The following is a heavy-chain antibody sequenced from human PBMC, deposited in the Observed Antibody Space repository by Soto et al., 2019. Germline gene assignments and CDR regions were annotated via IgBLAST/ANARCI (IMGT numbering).Heavy chain of an antibody. J-gene: IGHJ4*02. D-gene: IGHD1-1*01. CDR2: ISVHNGYT. CDR3: ARLEHNFGPHDY. Sequence: QVQLAQSGAEVKNPGASVTVSCKASGYSFSSYGISWVGQAPGQGLEWVGWISVHNGYTKYAAELQGRVTMTTDTSTSTAYMELRSLRSDDSAVYFCARLEHNFGPHDYWGQGTLVTVTA. CDR1: GYSFSSYG. V-gene: IGHV1-18*01.